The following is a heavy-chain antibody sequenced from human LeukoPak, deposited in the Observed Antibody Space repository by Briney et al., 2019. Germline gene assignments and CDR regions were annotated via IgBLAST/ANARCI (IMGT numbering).Heavy chain of an antibody. CDR3: ARVSAGVIGMKDVFDI. Sequence: GGSLRLSCAASGFTFRSYAMNWVRQAPGKGLEWVSVISGSGSSTYYADSVKGRFTISRDNSKNTLYLQMNSLRAEDTAVYYCARVSAGVIGMKDVFDIWGQGTMVTVSS. D-gene: IGHD3-16*02. J-gene: IGHJ3*02. CDR1: GFTFRSYA. V-gene: IGHV3-23*01. CDR2: ISGSGSST.